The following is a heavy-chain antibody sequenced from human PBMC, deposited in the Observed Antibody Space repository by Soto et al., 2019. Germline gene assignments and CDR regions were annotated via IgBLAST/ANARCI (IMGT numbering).Heavy chain of an antibody. J-gene: IGHJ6*02. Sequence: QVQLVQSGAEVKKPGASVKVSCTFTTYDINWVRQAAGQGLEWMAWMNPNSGDTRYTQKLQGRVTMTRDTSKFTAYMELTNLRSDDTAVYYCARGPGSIDWRFSYYYMDVWDQGTTVTVSS. CDR1: FTTYD. CDR2: MNPNSGDT. D-gene: IGHD3-9*01. V-gene: IGHV1-8*01. CDR3: ARGPGSIDWRFSYYYMDV.